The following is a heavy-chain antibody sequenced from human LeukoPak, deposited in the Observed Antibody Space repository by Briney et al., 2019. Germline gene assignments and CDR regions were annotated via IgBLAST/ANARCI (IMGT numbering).Heavy chain of an antibody. D-gene: IGHD1-26*01. Sequence: SETLSLICTVSDGSISSCYWNWIRQPAGKGLEWIGRIYTTGSANYNPSLKSRVTMAVATYKNRFSLKLSSVTAADTAVYYCGRSSGSYRPDCWNQGSLVTVYS. J-gene: IGHJ4*02. V-gene: IGHV4-4*07. CDR3: GRSSGSYRPDC. CDR2: IYTTGSA. CDR1: DGSISSCY.